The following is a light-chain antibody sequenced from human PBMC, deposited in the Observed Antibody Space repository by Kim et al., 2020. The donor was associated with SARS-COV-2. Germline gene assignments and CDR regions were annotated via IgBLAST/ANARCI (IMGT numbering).Light chain of an antibody. J-gene: IGKJ1*01. CDR2: DAF. Sequence: AVVGDKINSTCQTCRIGHPWLSWYQQTPWKAQNLLIDDAFNLESGVPSSFSGSGSGTQFTFTISGLQPDDFATYYCQQYNKHRTFGQGTKVDIK. CDR3: QQYNKHRT. CDR1: RIGHPW. V-gene: IGKV1-5*01.